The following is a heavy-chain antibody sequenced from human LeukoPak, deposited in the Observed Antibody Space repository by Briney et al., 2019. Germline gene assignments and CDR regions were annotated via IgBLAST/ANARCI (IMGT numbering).Heavy chain of an antibody. V-gene: IGHV3-30*18. CDR1: GFTFSSYG. D-gene: IGHD6-19*01. Sequence: PGRSLRLSCAASGFTFSSYGTHWVRQAPGKGLEWVAVISYDGSNKYYADSVKGRFTISRDNSKNTLYLQMNSLRAEDTAVYYCAKDLSSGWTNWFDPWGQGTLVTVSS. J-gene: IGHJ5*02. CDR3: AKDLSSGWTNWFDP. CDR2: ISYDGSNK.